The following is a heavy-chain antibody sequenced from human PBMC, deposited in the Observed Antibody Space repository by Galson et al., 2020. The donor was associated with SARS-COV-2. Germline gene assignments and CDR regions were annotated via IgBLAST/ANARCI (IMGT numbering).Heavy chain of an antibody. Sequence: SETLSLTCTVSGGSISTSSDYWGWIRQPPGKGLEWIGTISYTGSTYYNPSLKSRVTISADTSKNHLSLKLSSVTAADTAVYFCARHTYSSGYYNYYYMDVWGKGTTVTISS. CDR2: ISYTGST. CDR1: GGSISTSSDY. V-gene: IGHV4-39*01. CDR3: ARHTYSSGYYNYYYMDV. D-gene: IGHD6-19*01. J-gene: IGHJ6*03.